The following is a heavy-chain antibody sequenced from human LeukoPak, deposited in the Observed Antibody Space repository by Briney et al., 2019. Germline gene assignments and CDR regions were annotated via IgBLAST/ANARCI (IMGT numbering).Heavy chain of an antibody. J-gene: IGHJ5*02. CDR1: GSTFSSYS. Sequence: GGSLRLSCAASGSTFSSYSMNWVRQAPGKGLEWVSSISSSSSYIYYADSVKGRFTISRDNAKNSLYLQMNSLRAEDTAVYYCARGGTVATITEGWFDPWGQGTLVTVSS. D-gene: IGHD5-12*01. CDR2: ISSSSSYI. V-gene: IGHV3-21*01. CDR3: ARGGTVATITEGWFDP.